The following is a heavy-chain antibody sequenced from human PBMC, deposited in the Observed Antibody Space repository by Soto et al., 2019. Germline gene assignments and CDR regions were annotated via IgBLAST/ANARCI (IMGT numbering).Heavy chain of an antibody. Sequence: QVQLVESGGGVVQPGRSLRLSCAASGFSFSTYGMHWVRQAPGKGLEWVAVISHDGNNKYYADSVKGRSTISRDNSKNTLYLQLNSLRAEDTAVYYCAKDRGYCNGGSCYGFDYWGQGTLGTVSS. J-gene: IGHJ4*02. CDR1: GFSFSTYG. CDR2: ISHDGNNK. D-gene: IGHD2-15*01. CDR3: AKDRGYCNGGSCYGFDY. V-gene: IGHV3-30*18.